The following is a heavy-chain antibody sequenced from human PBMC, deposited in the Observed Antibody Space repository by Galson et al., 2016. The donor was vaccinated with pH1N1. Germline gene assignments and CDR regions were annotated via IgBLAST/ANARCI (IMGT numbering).Heavy chain of an antibody. J-gene: IGHJ3*01. CDR2: VNPGGSTI. Sequence: QSGAEVKKPGESLKISCRASGYSFTSQWIAWVRQVPGKGLEWVGVVNPGGSTIRYSPSFQGRVTISTDKSITTAYLQWNSLRASDTATYYCARQYDFGDYRVAAMDFWGQGTVVIVSS. CDR3: ARQYDFGDYRVAAMDF. D-gene: IGHD4-17*01. V-gene: IGHV5-51*03. CDR1: GYSFTSQW.